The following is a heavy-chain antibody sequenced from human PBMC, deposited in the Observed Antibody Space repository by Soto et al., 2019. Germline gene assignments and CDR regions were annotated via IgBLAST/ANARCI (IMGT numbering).Heavy chain of an antibody. V-gene: IGHV4-30-4*08. J-gene: IGHJ4*02. Sequence: SETLSLTCVVSGGPVSGDDLYWSWIRHLPGKGLEWIANVYHTGTTYYNPSLKSRVSMSVDTSQNQFSLILASVTAADTAVYYCARDLVRGLGRGFDYWGQGTLVTVSS. CDR1: GGPVSGDDLY. D-gene: IGHD3-10*01. CDR2: VYHTGTT. CDR3: ARDLVRGLGRGFDY.